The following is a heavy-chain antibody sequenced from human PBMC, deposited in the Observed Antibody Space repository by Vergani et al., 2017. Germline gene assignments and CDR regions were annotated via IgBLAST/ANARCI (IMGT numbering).Heavy chain of an antibody. V-gene: IGHV1-69-2*01. Sequence: EVQLVQSGAEGKRPWATMKISRAVSGYTFTDHYMRWVKQAPGKGREWMGLVDTVDGETIYAEKFKGIVTIAADTSTDTAHLEFSSLRYEYTAVYYCTKPHPLTTGVIAVWGQGTTVIVSS. J-gene: IGHJ6*02. CDR3: TKPHPLTTGVIAV. CDR2: VDTVDGET. CDR1: GYTFTDHY. D-gene: IGHD3-10*01.